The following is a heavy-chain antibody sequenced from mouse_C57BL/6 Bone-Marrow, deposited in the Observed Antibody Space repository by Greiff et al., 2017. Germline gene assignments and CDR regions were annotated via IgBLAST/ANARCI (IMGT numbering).Heavy chain of an antibody. J-gene: IGHJ4*01. CDR2: ISYSGST. D-gene: IGHD1-1*01. CDR1: GYSITSDY. Sequence: EVQVVESGPGLAKPSQTLSLTCSVTGYSITSDYWNWIRKFPGNKLEYIGHISYSGSTYYTPSLKSRISITRDTSNTHYYLQLNSEITEDTATYYCAREGAYYYGNSSYYYAMDYWGQGTSVTVSS. CDR3: AREGAYYYGNSSYYYAMDY. V-gene: IGHV3-8*01.